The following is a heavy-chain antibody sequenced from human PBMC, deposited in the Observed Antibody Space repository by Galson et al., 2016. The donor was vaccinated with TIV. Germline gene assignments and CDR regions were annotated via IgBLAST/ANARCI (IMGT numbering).Heavy chain of an antibody. CDR1: GFTFSSYT. Sequence: SLRLSCAASGFTFSSYTFHWVRQTPGKGPEWVAIISHDGNNKDVAGSVQGRFTISRDSSKNTVYLQMNNLRPEDTALYFCTRDGRGNWKYVDYFDYWGQGTLVTVSS. CDR3: TRDGRGNWKYVDYFDY. V-gene: IGHV3-30-3*01. J-gene: IGHJ4*02. D-gene: IGHD1-7*01. CDR2: ISHDGNNK.